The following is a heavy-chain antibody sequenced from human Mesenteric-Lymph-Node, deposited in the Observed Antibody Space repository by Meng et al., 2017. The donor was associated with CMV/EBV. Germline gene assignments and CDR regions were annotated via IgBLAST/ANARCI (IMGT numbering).Heavy chain of an antibody. Sequence: TCTAAGGSVSTNIYYWNWIRQPPGKGLEWIGYINYSGKAIYNASLKSRVTMSVDTSKNQFSLRLNSVTAADTAVYYCARDLGGSYDYWGQGTLVTVSS. V-gene: IGHV4-61*01. J-gene: IGHJ4*02. CDR3: ARDLGGSYDY. CDR1: GGSVSTNIYY. D-gene: IGHD1-26*01. CDR2: INYSGKA.